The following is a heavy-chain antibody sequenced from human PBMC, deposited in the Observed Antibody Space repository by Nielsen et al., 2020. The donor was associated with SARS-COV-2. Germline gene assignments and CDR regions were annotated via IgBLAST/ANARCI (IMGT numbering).Heavy chain of an antibody. CDR1: GFTFRNYW. J-gene: IGHJ6*03. Sequence: GESLKISCAASGFTFRNYWMSWVRQAPGKGLEWLANIQQDGSEKNYVDSVKGRFTISRDNAKNSLYLQMNSLRAEDTAVYYCARGAVYYMDVWGKGTTVTVSS. CDR3: ARGAVYYMDV. CDR2: IQQDGSEK. V-gene: IGHV3-7*01.